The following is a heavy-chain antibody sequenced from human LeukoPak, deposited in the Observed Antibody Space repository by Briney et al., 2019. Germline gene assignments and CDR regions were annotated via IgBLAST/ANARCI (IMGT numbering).Heavy chain of an antibody. CDR2: ISYDGSNK. J-gene: IGHJ4*02. CDR1: GFTFSSYA. D-gene: IGHD6-13*01. CDR3: AKGSQRLVPYYFDY. V-gene: IGHV3-30*04. Sequence: PGGSLRLSCAASGFTFSSYAMHWVRQAPGKGLEWVAVISYDGSNKYYADSVKGRFTISRDNSKNTLYLQMNSLRAEDTAVYYCAKGSQRLVPYYFDYWGQGTLVTVSS.